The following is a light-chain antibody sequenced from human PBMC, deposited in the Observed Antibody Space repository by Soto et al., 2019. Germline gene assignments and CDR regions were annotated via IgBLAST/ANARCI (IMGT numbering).Light chain of an antibody. CDR2: DAS. CDR1: QSVSSY. CDR3: QQRSNWLFT. V-gene: IGKV3-11*01. J-gene: IGKJ3*01. Sequence: EIVLTQSPATLSLSPGERATLSCRASQSVSSYLAWYQQKPGQAPRLLIYDASNRATGTPARFSGSGSGTDFTLTISRLEPEDFAVYYCQQRSNWLFTFGPGTKVDIK.